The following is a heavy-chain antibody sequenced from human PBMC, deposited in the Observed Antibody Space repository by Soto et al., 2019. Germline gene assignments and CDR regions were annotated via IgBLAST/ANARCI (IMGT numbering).Heavy chain of an antibody. V-gene: IGHV4-31*03. J-gene: IGHJ4*02. D-gene: IGHD1-1*01. Sequence: QVQLQESGPKLVKPSQTLSLTCSVSGGSISTVGHYWTWIRHPPGKGLEWIGSIHHTGSTYYSKSLRSRLTMSVDTSKSQFSLRLSSVTAADTAVYYCARATGTLRSRNCDYWGQGSLVTVSS. CDR3: ARATGTLRSRNCDY. CDR1: GGSISTVGHY. CDR2: IHHTGST.